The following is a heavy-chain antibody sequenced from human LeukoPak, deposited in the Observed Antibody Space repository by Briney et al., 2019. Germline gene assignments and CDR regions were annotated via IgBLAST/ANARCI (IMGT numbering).Heavy chain of an antibody. D-gene: IGHD3-10*01. CDR2: IYYTGNT. J-gene: IGHJ3*01. CDR1: GDSISSGTYF. CDR3: VSSLVRGPMTSGTFAV. Sequence: PSETLSLTCTVSGDSISSGTYFWSWIRQPPGKGLEWIGYIYYTGNTYYNPSLESRISMTLEKSKNQFSLKVNSVTASDAAVYYSVSSLVRGPMTSGTFAVWGQGIRVIVSS. V-gene: IGHV4-30-4*01.